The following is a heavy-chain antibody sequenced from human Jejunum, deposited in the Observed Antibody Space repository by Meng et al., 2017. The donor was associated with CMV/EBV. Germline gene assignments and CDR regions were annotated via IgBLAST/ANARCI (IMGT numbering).Heavy chain of an antibody. J-gene: IGHJ4*02. D-gene: IGHD1-26*01. CDR2: IKEDGSQK. CDR3: ARWASVGY. CDR1: GFTFVRNW. Sequence: FCAASGFTFVRNWMTWVRQAPGKGPEWVATIKEDGSQKYYCGSVKGRFTISRDNAQNSLYLQMNNLSPEDTAMYYCARWASVGYWGQGTLVTVSS. V-gene: IGHV3-7*01.